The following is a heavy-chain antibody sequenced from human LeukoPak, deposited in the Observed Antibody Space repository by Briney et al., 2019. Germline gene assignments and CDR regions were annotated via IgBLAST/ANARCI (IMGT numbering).Heavy chain of an antibody. CDR2: IFNTGSP. V-gene: IGHV4-30-4*08. D-gene: IGHD2-2*01. CDR3: ARDPCSSTSCAEAA. CDR1: GGSISSGDYY. Sequence: SQTLSLTCSVSGGSISSGDYYWSWLRQTPEKGLEWIGHIFNTGSPYYTPSLKSRVTISADTSKNQFSLKLSSVTAADTAVYYCARDPCSSTSCAEAAWGQGTLVTVSS. J-gene: IGHJ4*02.